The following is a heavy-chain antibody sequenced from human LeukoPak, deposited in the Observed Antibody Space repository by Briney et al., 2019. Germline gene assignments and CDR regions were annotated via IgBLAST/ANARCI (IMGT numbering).Heavy chain of an antibody. J-gene: IGHJ3*02. CDR2: IIPIFSTT. CDR1: GGTFSSDI. Sequence: SVKVSCRTSGGTFSSDIISWVRQAPGQGLEWMGEIIPIFSTTNYAQKFQGRVTITADKSTSTAYMELSSLRSEDTAMYYCARRYCTNGVCYHDRGAFDIWGQGTMVTVSS. CDR3: ARRYCTNGVCYHDRGAFDI. V-gene: IGHV1-69*06. D-gene: IGHD2-8*01.